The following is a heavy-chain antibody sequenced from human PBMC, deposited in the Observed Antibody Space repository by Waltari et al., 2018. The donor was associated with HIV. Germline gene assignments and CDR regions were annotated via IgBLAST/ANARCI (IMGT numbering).Heavy chain of an antibody. V-gene: IGHV3-7*01. CDR1: GFTFSSYW. CDR3: VRDPGWGAVDS. Sequence: EVQLLESGGGLVQPGRSLRLSCGASGFTFSSYWMSWVRQAPGRGLEWVAHISQDGIAKYYVDSVKGRFTISRDNAKNSLYLQMNSLRAEDTAMYYCVRDPGWGAVDSWGQGTLVTVSS. CDR2: ISQDGIAK. J-gene: IGHJ5*02. D-gene: IGHD5-12*01.